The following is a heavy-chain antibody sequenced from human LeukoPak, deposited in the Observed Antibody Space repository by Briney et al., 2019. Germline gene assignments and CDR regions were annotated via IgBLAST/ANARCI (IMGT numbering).Heavy chain of an antibody. Sequence: GGSLRLSCAASGFTFSSYPMHWVRQAPGKGLEWVTCILYDGSNKYYADSVKGRFTVSRDNSKNMLYLQMNSLRPDDTAVYYCAREDILTGYPYFDYWGQGTLVTVSS. V-gene: IGHV3-30-3*01. J-gene: IGHJ4*02. CDR1: GFTFSSYP. CDR2: ILYDGSNK. D-gene: IGHD3-9*01. CDR3: AREDILTGYPYFDY.